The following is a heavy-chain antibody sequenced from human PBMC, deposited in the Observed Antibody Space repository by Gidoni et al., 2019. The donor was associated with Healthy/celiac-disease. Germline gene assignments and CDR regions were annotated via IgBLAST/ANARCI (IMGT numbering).Heavy chain of an antibody. CDR3: ATSRGIAVAGRFNY. CDR2: INHSGST. J-gene: IGHJ4*02. V-gene: IGHV4-34*01. Sequence: ELEWIGEINHSGSTNYNPSLKSRVTISVDTSKNQFSLKLSSVTAADTAVYYCATSRGIAVAGRFNYWGQGTLVTVSS. D-gene: IGHD6-19*01.